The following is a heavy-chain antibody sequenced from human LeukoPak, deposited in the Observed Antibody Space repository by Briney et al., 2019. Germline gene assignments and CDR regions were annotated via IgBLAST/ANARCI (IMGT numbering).Heavy chain of an antibody. Sequence: SETLSLTCTVSGGSISSYNWSWIRQPPGKGLEWIGFIYYSGSTNYNPSLKSRVTMSLDTSKNQFSLKLSSVTAADTAVYYCARHYYDSSGYFYLHYWGQGTLVTVSS. J-gene: IGHJ4*02. D-gene: IGHD3-22*01. CDR3: ARHYYDSSGYFYLHY. CDR2: IYYSGST. V-gene: IGHV4-59*08. CDR1: GGSISSYN.